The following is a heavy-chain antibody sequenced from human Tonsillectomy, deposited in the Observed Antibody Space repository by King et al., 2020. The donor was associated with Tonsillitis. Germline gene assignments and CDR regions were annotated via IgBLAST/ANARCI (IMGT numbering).Heavy chain of an antibody. CDR1: GFTVSSNY. D-gene: IGHD6-13*01. CDR3: ARGEAAGMGFSYYLDY. Sequence: VQLVESGGGLIQPGGSLRLSCAASGFTVSSNYMSWVRQAPGKGLEWVSFIYGGGSTYYADSVKGRFTISRDNSINKLFLQMNSRRAEDTAVYYCARGEAAGMGFSYYLDYWGQGPLVTVSS. CDR2: IYGGGST. V-gene: IGHV3-53*01. J-gene: IGHJ4*02.